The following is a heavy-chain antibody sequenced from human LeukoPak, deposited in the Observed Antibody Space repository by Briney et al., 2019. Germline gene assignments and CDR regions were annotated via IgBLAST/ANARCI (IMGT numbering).Heavy chain of an antibody. Sequence: GGSLRLSCAASGFTFSSYSMNWVRQAPGKGLEWVSYISSSSSTIYYADSVKGRFTISRDNSKNSLYLQMNSLRTEDTALYYCAKGGFWSGYYTREEYYYYYYMDVWGKGTTVTVSS. CDR3: AKGGFWSGYYTREEYYYYYYMDV. CDR1: GFTFSSYS. V-gene: IGHV3-48*04. J-gene: IGHJ6*03. D-gene: IGHD3-3*01. CDR2: ISSSSSTI.